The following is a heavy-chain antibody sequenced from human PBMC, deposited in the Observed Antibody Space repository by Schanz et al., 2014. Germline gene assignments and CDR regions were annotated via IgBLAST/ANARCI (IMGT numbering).Heavy chain of an antibody. CDR2: ISAYSGNS. CDR3: ARFNSGSHSPPYYYYGMDV. J-gene: IGHJ6*02. CDR1: GYTLTGFG. Sequence: QVQLVQSGAEVKKPGASVKVSCKASGYTLTGFGVSWVRQAPGQGREWMGWISAYSGNSKYAQKLLGRVTMTTDTSTNTAYMELRSLTSDDTAVYYCARFNSGSHSPPYYYYGMDVWGQGTTVTVS. V-gene: IGHV1-18*01. D-gene: IGHD1-26*01.